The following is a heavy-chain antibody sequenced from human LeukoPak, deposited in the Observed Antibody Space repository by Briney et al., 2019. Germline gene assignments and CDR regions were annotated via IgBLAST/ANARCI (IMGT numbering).Heavy chain of an antibody. CDR1: GFTFSSYG. D-gene: IGHD3-22*01. J-gene: IGHJ4*02. V-gene: IGHV3-30*02. Sequence: GGSLRLSCAASGFTFSSYGMHWVRQAPGKGLEWVAFIRYDGSNKYYADSVKGRFTISRDNSKNTLYLQMNSLRAEDTALYYCAKAGGKDSSGYYLYYFDYWGQGTLVTVSS. CDR3: AKAGGKDSSGYYLYYFDY. CDR2: IRYDGSNK.